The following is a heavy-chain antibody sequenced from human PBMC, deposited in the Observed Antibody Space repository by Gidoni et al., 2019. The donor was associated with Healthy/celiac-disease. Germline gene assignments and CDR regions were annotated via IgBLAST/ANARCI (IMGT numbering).Heavy chain of an antibody. J-gene: IGHJ3*02. Sequence: EVQLVESGVGLIQPGGSLRLSCAASGFTVSSNYMSWVRQAPGKGLEWVSVIYSGGSTYDADSVKGRFTISRDNSKNTLYLQMNSLRAEDTAVYYCARVAITMSAIGAFDIWGQGTMVTVSS. V-gene: IGHV3-53*01. CDR3: ARVAITMSAIGAFDI. CDR1: GFTVSSNY. D-gene: IGHD3-22*01. CDR2: IYSGGST.